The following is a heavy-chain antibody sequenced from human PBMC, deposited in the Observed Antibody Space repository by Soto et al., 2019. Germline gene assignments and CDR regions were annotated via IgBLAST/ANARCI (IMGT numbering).Heavy chain of an antibody. D-gene: IGHD2-15*01. CDR3: AKKNPHGDSNKAWLDP. CDR2: IVPILGTT. CDR1: GGTFVSSA. Sequence: QVQLVQSGAELKEPGSSVRVSCRVSGGTFVSSAFAWVRQSLGEGIEWMGGIVPILGTTKYAEKFQGRVTISADESTRTAYLELSSLVLAATAVYFCAKKNPHGDSNKAWLDPWGQGTLVIVSS. J-gene: IGHJ5*02. V-gene: IGHV1-69*01.